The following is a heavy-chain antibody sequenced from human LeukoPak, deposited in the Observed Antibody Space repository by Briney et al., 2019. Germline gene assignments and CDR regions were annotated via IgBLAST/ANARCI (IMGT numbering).Heavy chain of an antibody. Sequence: GASVKVSCKASGYTFTSYDINWVRQATGQGLEWMGWMNPNSGNTGYAQKFQGRVTMTRNTSISTAYMELSSLRSEDTAVYYCARGVVGSGSYDAALYYYYMDVWGKGTTVTIPS. CDR3: ARGVVGSGSYDAALYYYYMDV. V-gene: IGHV1-8*01. CDR2: MNPNSGNT. CDR1: GYTFTSYD. J-gene: IGHJ6*03. D-gene: IGHD3-10*01.